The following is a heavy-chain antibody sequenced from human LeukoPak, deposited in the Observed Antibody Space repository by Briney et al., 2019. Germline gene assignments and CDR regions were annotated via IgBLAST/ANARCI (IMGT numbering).Heavy chain of an antibody. CDR1: GGSISSHY. CDR3: ARGQRDYYDSSGSPPSY. V-gene: IGHV4-59*11. J-gene: IGHJ4*02. D-gene: IGHD3-22*01. Sequence: PSETLSLTCTVSGGSISSHYWSWIRQPPGKGLEWIGYIYYSGSTNYNPSLKSRVTISVDTSKNQFSLKLSSVTAADTAVYYCARGQRDYYDSSGSPPSYWGQGTLVTVSS. CDR2: IYYSGST.